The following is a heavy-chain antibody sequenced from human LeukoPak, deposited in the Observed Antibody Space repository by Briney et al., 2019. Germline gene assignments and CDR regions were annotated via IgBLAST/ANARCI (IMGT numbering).Heavy chain of an antibody. Sequence: SETLSLTCAVYGGSFSGYYWSWIRQPPGKGLEWIGGINHSGSTNYNPSLKSRVTISVDTSKNQFSLKLSSVTAADTAVYYCARAEYCSSTSCYTVEYYFDYWGQGTLVTVSS. CDR2: INHSGST. CDR1: GGSFSGYY. CDR3: ARAEYCSSTSCYTVEYYFDY. V-gene: IGHV4-34*01. J-gene: IGHJ4*02. D-gene: IGHD2-2*02.